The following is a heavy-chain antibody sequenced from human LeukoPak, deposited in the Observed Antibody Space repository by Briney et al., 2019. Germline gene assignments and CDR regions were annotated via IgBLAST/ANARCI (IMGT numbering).Heavy chain of an antibody. D-gene: IGHD3-3*01. CDR3: ARDPYGFWRGGEFDP. V-gene: IGHV4-31*03. CDR2: IYYSGST. J-gene: IGHJ5*02. CDR1: GGSISSGGYY. Sequence: SETLSLTCTVSGGSISSGGYYWSWIRQHPGKGLEWIGYIYYSGSTYYNPSLKSRVTISVDTSKNQFSLKLSSVTAADTAVYYCARDPYGFWRGGEFDPWGQGTLVTVSS.